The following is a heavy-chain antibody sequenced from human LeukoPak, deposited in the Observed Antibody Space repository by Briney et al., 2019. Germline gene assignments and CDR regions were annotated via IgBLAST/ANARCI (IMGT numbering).Heavy chain of an antibody. J-gene: IGHJ4*02. CDR1: GYSFTSNY. CDR3: ARDQEAFDY. V-gene: IGHV1-46*01. CDR2: IYPRDGST. Sequence: ASVKVSCKASGYSFTSNYIHWVRQAPGQGLEWMEMIYPRDGSTSYAQKFQGRVTVTRDTSTSTVHMELSGLKSEDTAVYYCARDQEAFDYWGQGTLVTVSS.